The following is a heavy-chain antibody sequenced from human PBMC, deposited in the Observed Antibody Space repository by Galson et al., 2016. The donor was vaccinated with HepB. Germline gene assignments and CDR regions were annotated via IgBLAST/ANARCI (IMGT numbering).Heavy chain of an antibody. CDR2: VNPDNGGT. CDR3: ARGGDRSGSLTYFYYGMDV. Sequence: SVKVSCKASGYSFTAYYVHWVRQAPGQGLEWVGCVNPDNGGTNYPQKFQGRVTMTRDTSMSAAYMELSRLRSDDTAVYYCARGGDRSGSLTYFYYGMDVWGTGTPVTVSA. V-gene: IGHV1-2*02. D-gene: IGHD3-10*01. CDR1: GYSFTAYY. J-gene: IGHJ6*04.